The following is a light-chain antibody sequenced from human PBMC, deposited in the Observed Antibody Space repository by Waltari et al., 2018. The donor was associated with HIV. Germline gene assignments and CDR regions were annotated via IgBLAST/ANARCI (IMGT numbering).Light chain of an antibody. V-gene: IGLV3-25*03. Sequence: SFYLSQAPAMSVSPGQTARITCSADALATLFCYWYQHQAGQAPILVIYNDNERPSGIPQRVSGSSSGTTATLTISGVQAEDEADYYCQSADSSVTYEVVFGGGTKLTVL. J-gene: IGLJ3*02. CDR1: ALATLF. CDR2: NDN. CDR3: QSADSSVTYEVV.